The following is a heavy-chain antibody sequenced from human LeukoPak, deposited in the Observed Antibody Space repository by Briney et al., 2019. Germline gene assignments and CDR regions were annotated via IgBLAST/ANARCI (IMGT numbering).Heavy chain of an antibody. J-gene: IGHJ4*02. D-gene: IGHD5-24*01. CDR3: ARRGDGYSIDY. V-gene: IGHV4-38-2*01. Sequence: SETLSLTCAVSRYPINSGYYWGWIRQPPGKGLEWIGYIYHSGSTYFSPSLKSRVTISVDRSKNQFSLKLSSVTAADTAVYYCARRGDGYSIDYWGQGTLVTVSS. CDR1: RYPINSGYY. CDR2: IYHSGST.